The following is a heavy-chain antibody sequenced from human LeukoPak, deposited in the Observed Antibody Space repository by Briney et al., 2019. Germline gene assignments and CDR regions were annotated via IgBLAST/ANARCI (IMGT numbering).Heavy chain of an antibody. CDR1: GFTFDDYA. CDR2: ISWDSKNI. V-gene: IGHV3-9*01. Sequence: GGSLRLSCAASGFTFDDYAMFWVRQAPGKGLEWVSGISWDSKNIGYAASVKGRFTISRDNAKNSLHLQLSSLRAEDTAFYYCARGNRDSSGFYYYGMDVWGQGTTVTVSS. D-gene: IGHD6-19*01. CDR3: ARGNRDSSGFYYYGMDV. J-gene: IGHJ6*02.